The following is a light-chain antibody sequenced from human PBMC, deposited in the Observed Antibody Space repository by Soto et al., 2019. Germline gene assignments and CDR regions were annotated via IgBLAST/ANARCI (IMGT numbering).Light chain of an antibody. CDR1: SSDVGAYKY. CDR3: SSYTTTTAWV. J-gene: IGLJ3*02. CDR2: EVS. Sequence: QSVLTQPASVSESPGQSITISCTGSSSDVGAYKYVSWFQQHPGKAPKLIIYEVSNRPSGVSDRFSGSKSGNTASLTISGLQAEDEADYHCSSYTTTTAWVFGGGTKLTVL. V-gene: IGLV2-14*01.